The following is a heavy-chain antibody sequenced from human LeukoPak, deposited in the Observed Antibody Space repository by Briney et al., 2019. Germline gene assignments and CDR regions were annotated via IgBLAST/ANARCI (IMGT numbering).Heavy chain of an antibody. CDR3: ARRSPLSMVRGE. V-gene: IGHV3-53*01. D-gene: IGHD3-10*01. CDR2: IYSGGST. J-gene: IGHJ4*02. Sequence: GGSLRLSCAASGFTVSSNYMSWVRQAPGKGLEWVSVIYSGGSTYYADSVTGRFTISRDNSKNTLYLQMNSLRAEDTAVYYCARRSPLSMVRGEWGQGTLVTVSS. CDR1: GFTVSSNY.